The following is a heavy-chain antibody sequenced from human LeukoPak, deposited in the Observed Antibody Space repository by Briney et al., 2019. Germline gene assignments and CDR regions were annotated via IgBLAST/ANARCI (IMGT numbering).Heavy chain of an antibody. CDR1: GGTFSSYA. D-gene: IGHD4/OR15-4a*01. CDR2: IIPIFGTA. V-gene: IGHV1-69*13. Sequence: ASVKVSCKASGGTFSSYAISWVRQAPGQGLEWMGGIIPIFGTANYAQKFQGRVTITADESTSTAYMELSSLRSEDTAVYYCVREGATFYYYYYMDVWGKGTTVTVSS. CDR3: VREGATFYYYYYMDV. J-gene: IGHJ6*03.